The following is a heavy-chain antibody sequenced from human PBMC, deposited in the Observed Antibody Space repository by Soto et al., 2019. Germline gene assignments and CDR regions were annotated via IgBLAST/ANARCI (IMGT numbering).Heavy chain of an antibody. CDR3: ARERSSSPVYYYYGMDV. Sequence: ASVKVSCKASGYTFTSYGISWVRQAPGQGLEWMGWISAYNGNTNYAQKLQGRVTMTTDTSTSTAYMELRSLRSDDTAVYYCARERSSSPVYYYYGMDVWGQGTTVTVSS. V-gene: IGHV1-18*01. J-gene: IGHJ6*02. D-gene: IGHD2-2*01. CDR2: ISAYNGNT. CDR1: GYTFTSYG.